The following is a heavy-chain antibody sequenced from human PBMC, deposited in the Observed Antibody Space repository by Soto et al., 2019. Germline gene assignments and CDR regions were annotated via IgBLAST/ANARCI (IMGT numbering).Heavy chain of an antibody. V-gene: IGHV1-8*01. CDR1: GYTFTSYD. D-gene: IGHD3-3*01. J-gene: IGHJ6*03. CDR3: ARSGLSIFGDYYYHYYMAV. Sequence: GASVKVSCKASGYTFTSYDINWVRQATGQGLEWMGWMNPNSGNTGYAQKFQGRVTMTRNTSISTAYMELSSLRSEDTAVYYCARSGLSIFGDYYYHYYMAVWGKGTTVTVSS. CDR2: MNPNSGNT.